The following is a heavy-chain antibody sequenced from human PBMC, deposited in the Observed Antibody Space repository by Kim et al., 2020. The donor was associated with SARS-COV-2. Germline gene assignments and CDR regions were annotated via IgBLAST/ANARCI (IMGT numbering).Heavy chain of an antibody. V-gene: IGHV4-59*01. D-gene: IGHD6-13*01. CDR3: ARVSFSLSSSWKSAEYFQH. Sequence: SRVTISVDTSKNQFSLKLSSVTAADTAVYYCARVSFSLSSSWKSAEYFQHWGQGTLVTVSS. J-gene: IGHJ1*01.